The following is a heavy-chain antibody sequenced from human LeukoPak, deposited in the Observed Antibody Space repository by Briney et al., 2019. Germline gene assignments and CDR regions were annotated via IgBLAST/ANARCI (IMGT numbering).Heavy chain of an antibody. Sequence: GGSLRLSCSASGFTFSTYWMSWVCQAPGKGLEWVANIKQDGSEKYYVDSVKGRFTISRDNAKNSLYLQMNSLRAEDTAVYYCANQGYSYGYGWGQGTLVTVSS. CDR2: IKQDGSEK. CDR1: GFTFSTYW. CDR3: ANQGYSYGYG. V-gene: IGHV3-7*01. J-gene: IGHJ4*02. D-gene: IGHD5-18*01.